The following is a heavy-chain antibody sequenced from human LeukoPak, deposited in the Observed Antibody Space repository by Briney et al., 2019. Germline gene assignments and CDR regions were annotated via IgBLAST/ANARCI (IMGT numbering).Heavy chain of an antibody. V-gene: IGHV3-66*02. D-gene: IGHD3-22*01. CDR1: GFTVSSNY. Sequence: GGSLRLSCAASGFTVSSNYMSWVRQAPGKGLEWVSVIYSGGSTYYADSVKGRFTISRDNSKNTLYLQMNSLRAEDTAVCYCARGKRYYYDSSGYYGYFDYWGQGTLVTVSS. J-gene: IGHJ4*02. CDR3: ARGKRYYYDSSGYYGYFDY. CDR2: IYSGGST.